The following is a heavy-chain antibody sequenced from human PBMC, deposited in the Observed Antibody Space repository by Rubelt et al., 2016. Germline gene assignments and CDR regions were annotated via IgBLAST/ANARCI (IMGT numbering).Heavy chain of an antibody. D-gene: IGHD3-16*01. CDR1: GFTVSSNY. CDR2: LSYDGSSE. Sequence: VQLVESGGGLIQPGGSLRLACRASGFTVSSNYMNWVRQAPGKGLEWVAVLSYDGSSEYYADSVTGRFTISRDFPKNTLHLQMSSLRAEDTAVYYWARVRDDYSSPFNYCGQGTLVTVSS. J-gene: IGHJ4*02. CDR3: ARVRDDYSSPFNY. V-gene: IGHV3-30*03.